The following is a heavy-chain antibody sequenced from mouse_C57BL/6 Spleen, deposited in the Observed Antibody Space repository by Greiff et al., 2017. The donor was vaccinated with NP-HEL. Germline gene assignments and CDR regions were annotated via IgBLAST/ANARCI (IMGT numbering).Heavy chain of an antibody. V-gene: IGHV1-81*01. CDR2: IYPRSGNT. CDR3: ARRGVVAEGFAY. Sequence: VKLMESGAELARPGASVKLSCKASGYTFTSYGISWVKQRTGQGLEWIGEIYPRSGNTYYNEKFKGKATLTADKSSSTAYMELRSLTSEDSAVYFCARRGVVAEGFAYWGQGTLVTVSA. J-gene: IGHJ3*01. D-gene: IGHD1-1*01. CDR1: GYTFTSYG.